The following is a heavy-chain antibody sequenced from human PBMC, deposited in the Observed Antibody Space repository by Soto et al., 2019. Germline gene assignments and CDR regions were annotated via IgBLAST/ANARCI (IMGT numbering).Heavy chain of an antibody. CDR1: GGSINSYY. CDR2: VFSSGST. J-gene: IGHJ6*02. Sequence: QVQLQESGPGLVKPSETLSLICTVSGGSINSYYWTWIRQPAGKGLEWIGRVFSSGSTNYNPSLKSRVTMSVDTSKNQFSLKLSSVTAADTAVYFCAGDKGYNYYGMDVWGQGTTVTVSS. V-gene: IGHV4-4*07. CDR3: AGDKGYNYYGMDV.